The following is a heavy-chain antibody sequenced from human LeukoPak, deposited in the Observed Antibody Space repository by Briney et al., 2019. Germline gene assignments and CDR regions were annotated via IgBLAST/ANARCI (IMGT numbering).Heavy chain of an antibody. CDR2: IYPGDSDT. CDR3: ARQWYYYDSSGYLMGAFDI. D-gene: IGHD3-22*01. V-gene: IGHV5-51*01. CDR1: GYSFTSYW. J-gene: IGHJ3*02. Sequence: GESLKISCKGSGYSFTSYWIAWVRQMPGKGLEWMGIIYPGDSDTRYSPSFQGQVTISADKSISTAYLQWSSLKASDTAMYYCARQWYYYDSSGYLMGAFDIWGQGQWSPSLQ.